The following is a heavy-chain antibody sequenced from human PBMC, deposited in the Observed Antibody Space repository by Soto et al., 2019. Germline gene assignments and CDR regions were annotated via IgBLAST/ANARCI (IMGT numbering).Heavy chain of an antibody. CDR2: IIPIFGTA. CDR1: GGTFSSYA. D-gene: IGHD1-26*01. CDR3: ASIWEWELLDAFDI. V-gene: IGHV1-69*01. J-gene: IGHJ3*02. Sequence: QVQLVQSGAEVKKPGSSVKVSCKASGGTFSSYAISWVRQAPGQGLEWMGGIIPIFGTANYAQKFQGRVTITADESTSTAYMELSSLRSEDTAVHYCASIWEWELLDAFDIWGQGTMVTVSS.